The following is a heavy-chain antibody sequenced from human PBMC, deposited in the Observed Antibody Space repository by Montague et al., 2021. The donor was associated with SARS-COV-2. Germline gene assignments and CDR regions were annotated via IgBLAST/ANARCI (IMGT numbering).Heavy chain of an antibody. Sequence: SETLSLTCTVSGDSISTYHWSWIRQPPGKGLEWIGYIYNSGSTNYNPSLKSRVTISVDTSKNQLSLKLSSVTAADTAVYYCARGESSSRKGTFDYFAPDTPSLETSKNLPALKPSTLTAADPAIYSAARMALYYRAGGFDYWGHGTLVTVSS. CDR1: GDSISTYH. V-gene: IGHV4-4*09. D-gene: IGHD2/OR15-2a*01. CDR2: IYNSGST. J-gene: IGHJ4*01. CDR3: ARGESSSRKGTFDYFAPDTPSLETSKNLPALKPSTLTAADPAIYSAARMALYYRAGGFDY.